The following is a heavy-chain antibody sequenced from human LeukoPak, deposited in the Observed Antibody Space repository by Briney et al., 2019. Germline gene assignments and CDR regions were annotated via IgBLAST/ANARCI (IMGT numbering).Heavy chain of an antibody. J-gene: IGHJ4*02. D-gene: IGHD3-10*01. V-gene: IGHV1-8*01. CDR3: ARLSQTPDYYTLGGYYYLGY. CDR1: RYTFTSYD. Sequence: ASVKVSCKASRYTFTSYDINWVREAAGHGLEWMGWMNPNTGRTGYAQKFQGRITMTRDTSIDTAYMELTNLRSEDTAIYYCARLSQTPDYYTLGGYYYLGYWGQGTPVTVSS. CDR2: MNPNTGRT.